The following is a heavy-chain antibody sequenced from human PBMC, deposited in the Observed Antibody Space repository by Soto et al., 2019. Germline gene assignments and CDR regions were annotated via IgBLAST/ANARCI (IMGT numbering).Heavy chain of an antibody. CDR2: ISVSGGSA. D-gene: IGHD1-26*01. CDR3: AKLGVSGSYTEYYYYGMDV. CDR1: GFTFSSYA. V-gene: IGHV3-23*01. J-gene: IGHJ6*02. Sequence: GGSLRLSCAASGFTFSSYAMSWVRQAPGKGLEWASTISVSGGSADHADSVKGRFTISRDNSKNTLYLQMNSLRAEDTAVYYCAKLGVSGSYTEYYYYGMDVWGQGTTVTVSS.